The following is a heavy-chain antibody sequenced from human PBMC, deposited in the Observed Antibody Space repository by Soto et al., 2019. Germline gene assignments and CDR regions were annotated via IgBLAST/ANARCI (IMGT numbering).Heavy chain of an antibody. Sequence: QVQLVESGGGLVTPGGSLRLSCASSGFTFSDYYMSWLRQAPGKGLEWLSYISPGSRYPAYADSVKGRFTISRDNARRSLSLQMNSLTVDDTAIYYCVRGGGGGLFDPWGQGSMVTVSS. CDR2: ISPGSRYP. CDR1: GFTFSDYY. J-gene: IGHJ5*02. D-gene: IGHD2-15*01. CDR3: VRGGGGGLFDP. V-gene: IGHV3-11*06.